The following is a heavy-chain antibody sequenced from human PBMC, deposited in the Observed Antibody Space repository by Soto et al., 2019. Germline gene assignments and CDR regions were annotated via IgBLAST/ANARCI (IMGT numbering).Heavy chain of an antibody. J-gene: IGHJ6*02. Sequence: SETLSLTCAVSGGSISSGGYSWSWIRQPPGKGLEWIGYIYHSGSTYYNPSLKSRVTISVDMSKNQFSLKLSSVTAADTAVYYCARNDFWSGRYGMDVWGQGTTVTVSS. D-gene: IGHD3-3*01. V-gene: IGHV4-30-2*01. CDR3: ARNDFWSGRYGMDV. CDR2: IYHSGST. CDR1: GGSISSGGYS.